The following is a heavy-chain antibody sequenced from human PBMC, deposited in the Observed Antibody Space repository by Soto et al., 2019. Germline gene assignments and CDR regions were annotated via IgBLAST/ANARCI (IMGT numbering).Heavy chain of an antibody. J-gene: IGHJ6*02. CDR1: GYSFTSYW. CDR3: ARHVGDSSSWYYYYYGMDV. Sequence: GESLKISCKGSGYSFTSYWIGWVRQMPGKVLEWMGIIYPGDSDTGYSPSFQGQVTISADKSISTAYLQWSSLKASDTAMYYCARHVGDSSSWYYYYYGMDVWGQGXTVTVYS. V-gene: IGHV5-51*01. D-gene: IGHD6-13*01. CDR2: IYPGDSDT.